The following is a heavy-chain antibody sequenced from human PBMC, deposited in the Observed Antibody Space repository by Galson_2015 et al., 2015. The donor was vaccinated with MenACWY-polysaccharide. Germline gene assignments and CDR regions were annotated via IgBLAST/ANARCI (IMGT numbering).Heavy chain of an antibody. CDR3: VRRLTSRCFDY. CDR1: GFTFSDYY. Sequence: SLRLSCAASGFTFSDYYMSWIRQAPGKGLEWVSYISSSGSTISYADPVKGRFTISRDNAQNSLYLQVNSLRAEDTAVYYCVRRLTSRCFDYWGQGTLITVSS. V-gene: IGHV3-11*01. J-gene: IGHJ4*02. D-gene: IGHD2-8*01. CDR2: ISSSGSTI.